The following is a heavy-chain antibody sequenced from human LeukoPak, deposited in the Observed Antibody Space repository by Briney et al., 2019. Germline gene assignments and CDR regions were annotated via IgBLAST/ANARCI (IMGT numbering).Heavy chain of an antibody. J-gene: IGHJ3*02. Sequence: ASVKVSCKASGYTFTGYYMHWVRRAPGQGLEWMGWINPNSGGTNYAQKFQGRVTMTRDTSISTAYMELSRLRSDDTAVYYCARAGHYYDSSGYSTRGAFDIWGQGTMVTVSS. CDR3: ARAGHYYDSSGYSTRGAFDI. D-gene: IGHD3-22*01. CDR1: GYTFTGYY. V-gene: IGHV1-2*02. CDR2: INPNSGGT.